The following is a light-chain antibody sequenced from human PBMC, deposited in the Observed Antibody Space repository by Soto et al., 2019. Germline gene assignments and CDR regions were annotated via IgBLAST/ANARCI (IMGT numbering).Light chain of an antibody. V-gene: IGKV1-5*03. CDR1: QTISYW. CDR2: KAS. CDR3: QQYKTFPLT. Sequence: DIQMTQSPSTLSAFVGDRVTITCRASQTISYWLAWYQQKPGEAPKLLIYKASSLQSGVPSRFSGSGSGTEFTLTISSLHPDDFATYYCQQYKTFPLTFGGGTKVEI. J-gene: IGKJ4*01.